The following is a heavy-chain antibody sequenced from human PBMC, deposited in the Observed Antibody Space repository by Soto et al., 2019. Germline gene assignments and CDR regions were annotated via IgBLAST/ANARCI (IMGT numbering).Heavy chain of an antibody. D-gene: IGHD1-1*01. CDR1: GFTFTTYW. Sequence: LSLSCAASGFTFTTYWMHWVRQVPGKGLVWVSRINGDGSSTTYADSVKGRFTISRDNAKNTLYLQMNSLRAEDTAVYYCTRGPRASSTGTGAHWGQGTLVTVSS. J-gene: IGHJ4*02. CDR3: TRGPRASSTGTGAH. CDR2: INGDGSST. V-gene: IGHV3-74*01.